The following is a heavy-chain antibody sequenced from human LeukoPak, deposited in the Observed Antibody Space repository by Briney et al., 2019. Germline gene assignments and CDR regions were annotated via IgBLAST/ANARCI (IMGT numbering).Heavy chain of an antibody. D-gene: IGHD3-22*01. CDR2: ISYDGSNK. CDR3: ARDGGHYYDS. Sequence: AGGSLRLSCAASGFTFSSYAMHWVRQAPGKGLEWVAVISYDGSNKYYADSVKGRFTISRDNSKNTLYLQMNRLRAEDTAVYYCARDGGHYYDSGGQGTLVTVSS. CDR1: GFTFSSYA. J-gene: IGHJ4*02. V-gene: IGHV3-30-3*01.